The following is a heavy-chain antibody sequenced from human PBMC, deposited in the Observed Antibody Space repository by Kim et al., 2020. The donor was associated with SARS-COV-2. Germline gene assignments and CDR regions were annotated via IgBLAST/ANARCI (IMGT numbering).Heavy chain of an antibody. V-gene: IGHV5-51*01. Sequence: RDSPSFQGQVTISADKSISTAYLQWSSLKASDTAMYYCARQLTGTSGMDVWGQGTTVTVSS. CDR3: ARQLTGTSGMDV. J-gene: IGHJ6*02. D-gene: IGHD1-7*01.